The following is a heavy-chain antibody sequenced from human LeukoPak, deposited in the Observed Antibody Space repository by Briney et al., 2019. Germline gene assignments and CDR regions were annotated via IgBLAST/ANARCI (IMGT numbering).Heavy chain of an antibody. CDR1: GFTFSSYA. D-gene: IGHD6-19*01. Sequence: SGGSLRLSCAASGFTFSSYAMSWVRQAPGKGLEWVSAISGSGGSTYYADSVKGRFTISRDNSKNTLYLQMNSLRAEDTAVYYCAKAKQWLVPGGYFDYWGQGTLVTVSS. V-gene: IGHV3-23*01. J-gene: IGHJ4*02. CDR2: ISGSGGST. CDR3: AKAKQWLVPGGYFDY.